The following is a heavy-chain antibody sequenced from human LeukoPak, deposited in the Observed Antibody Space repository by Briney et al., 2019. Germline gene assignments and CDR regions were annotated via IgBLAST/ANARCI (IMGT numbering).Heavy chain of an antibody. CDR3: ARALGYCSSTSCYVPKPYYYYMDV. D-gene: IGHD2-2*01. CDR2: INHSGST. CDR1: GGSFSGYY. V-gene: IGHV4-34*01. J-gene: IGHJ6*03. Sequence: SETLSLACAVYGGSFSGYYWSWIRQPPGKGPEWIGEINHSGSTNYNPSLKSRVTISVDTSKNQFSLKLSSVTAADTAVYYCARALGYCSSTSCYVPKPYYYYMDVWGKGTTVTVSS.